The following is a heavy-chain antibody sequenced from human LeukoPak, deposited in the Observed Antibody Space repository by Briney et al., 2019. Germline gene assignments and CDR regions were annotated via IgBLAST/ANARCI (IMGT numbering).Heavy chain of an antibody. J-gene: IGHJ5*02. CDR3: ATLNWDDGVVSGFDR. D-gene: IGHD2-2*01. CDR2: IRQDGNEI. CDR1: GFSFRNSW. V-gene: IGHV3-7*01. Sequence: GGSLRLSCAASGFSFRNSWMSFVRQAPGKGLEWVANIRQDGNEIYYMDSVKGRFTISRDNAKKSLYLQMNLLRAEDTAVYYCATLNWDDGVVSGFDRWGQGILVTVSS.